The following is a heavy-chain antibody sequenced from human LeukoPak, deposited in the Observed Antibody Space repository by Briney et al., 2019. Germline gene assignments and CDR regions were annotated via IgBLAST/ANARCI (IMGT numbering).Heavy chain of an antibody. Sequence: SETLSLTCAVSGGPFSGYFWSWIRQSSGKGLEWIGEIHNSGTTNYNPSLNSRVTISEDTSKNQFYLNLSSVTAADTAVYYCARDYLGGNPDAFDIWGQGTMVTVSS. D-gene: IGHD4-23*01. CDR2: IHNSGTT. V-gene: IGHV4-34*01. CDR3: ARDYLGGNPDAFDI. CDR1: GGPFSGYF. J-gene: IGHJ3*02.